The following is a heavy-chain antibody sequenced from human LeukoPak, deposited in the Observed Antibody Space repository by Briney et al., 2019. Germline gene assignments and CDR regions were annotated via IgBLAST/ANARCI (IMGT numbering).Heavy chain of an antibody. CDR1: GGSISSSNW. V-gene: IGHV4-4*02. Sequence: PSGTLSLTCAVSGGSISSSNWWSWVRQPPGKGLEWIGEIYHSGSTNYNPSLKSRVTISVDKSKNQFSLKLSSVTAADTAVYYCARDLPHNYDFWSGYYRGAFDIWGQGTMVTVSS. J-gene: IGHJ3*02. CDR3: ARDLPHNYDFWSGYYRGAFDI. CDR2: IYHSGST. D-gene: IGHD3-3*01.